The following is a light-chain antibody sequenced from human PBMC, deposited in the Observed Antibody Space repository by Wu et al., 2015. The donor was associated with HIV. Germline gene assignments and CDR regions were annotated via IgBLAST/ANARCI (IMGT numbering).Light chain of an antibody. CDR1: QNVGTY. Sequence: EIVVTQSPATLSLSPGERATFSCRTSQNVGTYLAWYQHKPGQSPRLLIYDASDRATGIPARFSGSGSGTDFTLTISSVQPEDVAVYYCQQYNDWWGGLMYTFGQGTKLEIK. V-gene: IGKV3-11*01. CDR2: DAS. CDR3: QQYNDWWGGLMYT. J-gene: IGKJ2*01.